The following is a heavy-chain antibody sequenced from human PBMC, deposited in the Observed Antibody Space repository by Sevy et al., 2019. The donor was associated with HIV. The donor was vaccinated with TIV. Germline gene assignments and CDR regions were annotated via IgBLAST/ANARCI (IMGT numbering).Heavy chain of an antibody. J-gene: IGHJ6*02. D-gene: IGHD3-3*01. CDR2: FDPEDRDPEDCEI. CDR1: GHSLTDLS. V-gene: IGHV1-24*01. Sequence: ASVKVSCKVSGHSLTDLSIHWVRQAPGKGLEWMGGFDPEDRDPEDCEIIYAQKFQDRVTMTEDTSTDTAYMELTSLRSEDTAMYFCATVSQAGYDLRRVHYGLDVWGQGTTVTVSS. CDR3: ATVSQAGYDLRRVHYGLDV.